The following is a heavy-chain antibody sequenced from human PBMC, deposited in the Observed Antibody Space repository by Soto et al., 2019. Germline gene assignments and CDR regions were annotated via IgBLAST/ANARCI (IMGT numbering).Heavy chain of an antibody. Sequence: QVQLVESGGGVVQPGRSLRLSCAASGFSFSTYGMHWVRQAPGKGLEWVAVISYDGSNKYYADSVKGRFTISRDNSKSTLYLQMNRLRADDTAMYYCAKLGISSFAGVPPRPLVDVWGQGTTVTVSS. CDR1: GFSFSTYG. V-gene: IGHV3-30*18. CDR3: AKLGISSFAGVPPRPLVDV. CDR2: ISYDGSNK. J-gene: IGHJ6*02. D-gene: IGHD6-13*01.